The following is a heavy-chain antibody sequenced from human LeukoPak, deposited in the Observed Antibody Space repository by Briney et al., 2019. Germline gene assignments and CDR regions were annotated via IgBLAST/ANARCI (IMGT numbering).Heavy chain of an antibody. CDR2: ICPAGDT. V-gene: IGHV3-13*01. D-gene: IGHD6-25*01. J-gene: IGHJ6*02. CDR1: GFTFSSYD. CDR3: ARARPGIAAAGYGMDV. Sequence: PGGSLRLSCAASGFTFSSYDMHWVRQVTGKGLEWVSAICPAGDTYYPGSVKGRFTISRENAKTSLYLQMNSLRAEDTAVYYCARARPGIAAAGYGMDVWGQGTTVTVSS.